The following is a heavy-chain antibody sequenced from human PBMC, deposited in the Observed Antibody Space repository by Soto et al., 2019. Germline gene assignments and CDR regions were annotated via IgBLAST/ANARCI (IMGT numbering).Heavy chain of an antibody. J-gene: IGHJ4*02. CDR2: ISDIGTT. D-gene: IGHD2-21*02. CDR1: SGSISTYS. Sequence: ASETLSLTCTVSSGSISTYSWNWIRQPPGKGLEWVGYISDIGTTNYNPSLQSRVTISVDTSKNQFSLKLSSVTAADTVVYYCAREPRQGDRIYYFDYWGPGALVTVSS. CDR3: AREPRQGDRIYYFDY. V-gene: IGHV4-59*01.